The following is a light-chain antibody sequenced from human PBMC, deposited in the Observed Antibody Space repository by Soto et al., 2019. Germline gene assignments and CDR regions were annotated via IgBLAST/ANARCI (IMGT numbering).Light chain of an antibody. CDR1: SSNIGSNY. Sequence: QSVLTQPPSASGTPGQRVTISCSGSSSNIGSNYVYWYQQLPGTAPELLIYRNNQRPSGVPDRFSCSKSGTSASLAISGLRSEDEADNYCAAWDDSMSGVVFGGGTKLTVL. CDR3: AAWDDSMSGVV. CDR2: RNN. J-gene: IGLJ3*02. V-gene: IGLV1-47*01.